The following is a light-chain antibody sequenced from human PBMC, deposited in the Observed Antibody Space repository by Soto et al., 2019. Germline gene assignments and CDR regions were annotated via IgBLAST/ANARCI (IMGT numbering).Light chain of an antibody. CDR2: AAS. V-gene: IGKV1-9*01. CDR3: QHYNSYPYS. J-gene: IGKJ2*03. CDR1: QSISSF. Sequence: IQLTQSPSSLSASVGDTVTITCRASQSISSFLAWYKQKPGKAPKLLIYAASSLQGGVPSRFSGTGSGTEFTLTSSGLQPDDFATYYCQHYNSYPYSFGQGTQLEIK.